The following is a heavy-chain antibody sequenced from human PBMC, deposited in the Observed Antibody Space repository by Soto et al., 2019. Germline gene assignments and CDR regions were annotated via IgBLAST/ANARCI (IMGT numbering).Heavy chain of an antibody. D-gene: IGHD1-1*01. CDR1: GYTFSDYY. CDR2: INPNSGGT. CDR3: AREQATAKPEGVDF. J-gene: IGHJ4*02. V-gene: IGHV1-2*02. Sequence: ASVKFSCKASGYTFSDYYIHWVRQSPGQGLEWMGWINPNSGGTKYAPKFQGGVTMTRDTSITTAYMELSRPRSGDTAVYYCAREQATAKPEGVDFWGQGTLVTVSS.